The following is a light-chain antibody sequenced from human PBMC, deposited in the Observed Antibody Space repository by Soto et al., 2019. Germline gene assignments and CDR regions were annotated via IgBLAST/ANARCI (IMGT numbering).Light chain of an antibody. Sequence: QSALTQPPSASGSPGQSVTISCTGTSSDVGGYNYVSWYQQHPDKAPKLMIYEVSKRPSGVTDRFSGSKSGNTASLTVSGLQTEDEADYYCSSYAGSNMVFGGGTKLTVL. CDR1: SSDVGGYNY. CDR2: EVS. V-gene: IGLV2-8*01. J-gene: IGLJ2*01. CDR3: SSYAGSNMV.